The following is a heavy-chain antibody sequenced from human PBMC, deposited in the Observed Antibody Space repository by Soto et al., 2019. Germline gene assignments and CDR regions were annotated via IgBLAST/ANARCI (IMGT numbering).Heavy chain of an antibody. CDR1: GDSVSSSHYY. Sequence: QLQLQESGPGLVKPSETLSVTCTVSGDSVSSSHYYWGWIRLPPGKGLEWIGSVYYSGSTYYNPSLKSRVTLSVDTSKNQFSLKLSSVTAADAAIYYCARHPTFSGWEYYFDYWGQGTRVTVSS. V-gene: IGHV4-39*01. D-gene: IGHD6-19*01. CDR2: VYYSGST. J-gene: IGHJ4*02. CDR3: ARHPTFSGWEYYFDY.